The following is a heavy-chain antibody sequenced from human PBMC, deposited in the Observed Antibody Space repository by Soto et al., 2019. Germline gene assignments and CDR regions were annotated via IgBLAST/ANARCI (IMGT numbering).Heavy chain of an antibody. D-gene: IGHD6-19*01. CDR3: ARVGSSGWAPDY. CDR2: IFYSGST. J-gene: IGHJ4*02. CDR1: GGSISGHY. V-gene: IGHV4-59*11. Sequence: QVQLQESGPGLVRPSETLSLTCTVSGGSISGHYWCWVRQPPGKGLEWIGYIFYSGSTNYNPSLKSGVNLSVDTSKNQFSLRLSSVTAADTAVYYCARVGSSGWAPDYWGQGTLVTVSS.